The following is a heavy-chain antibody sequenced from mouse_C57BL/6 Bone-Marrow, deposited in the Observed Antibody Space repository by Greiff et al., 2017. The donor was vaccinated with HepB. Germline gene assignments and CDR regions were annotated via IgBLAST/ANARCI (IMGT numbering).Heavy chain of an antibody. CDR3: ARVYYGSSYGYFDV. CDR2: ISNLAYSI. Sequence: EVNVVESGGGLVQPGGSLKLSCAASGFTFSDYGMAWVRQAPRKGPEWVAFISNLAYSIYYADTVTGRFTISRENAKNTLYLEMSSLRSEDTAMYYCARVYYGSSYGYFDVWGTGTTVTVSS. D-gene: IGHD1-1*01. CDR1: GFTFSDYG. V-gene: IGHV5-15*01. J-gene: IGHJ1*03.